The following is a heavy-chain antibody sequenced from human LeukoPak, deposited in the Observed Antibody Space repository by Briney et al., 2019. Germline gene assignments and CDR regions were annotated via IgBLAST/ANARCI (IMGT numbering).Heavy chain of an antibody. J-gene: IGHJ4*02. CDR2: IWYDGSNK. CDR3: ARGGGSFDY. D-gene: IGHD3-16*01. Sequence: GGSLRLSCAASGFTFSSYGTHWVRQAPGKGLEWVAVIWYDGSNKYYADSVKGRFTISRDNAKNSLYLQMNSLRAEDTAVYYCARGGGSFDYWGQGTLVTVSS. CDR1: GFTFSSYG. V-gene: IGHV3-33*03.